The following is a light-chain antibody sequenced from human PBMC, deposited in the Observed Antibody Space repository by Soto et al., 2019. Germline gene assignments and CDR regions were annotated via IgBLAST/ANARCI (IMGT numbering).Light chain of an antibody. CDR3: QQYGSSGT. CDR1: QSVSNNY. Sequence: EILMTQSPDTLSVSPGERATLSCRASQSVSNNYLAWYQQKPGQAPRLPIYGASNRATGIPDRFSGSGSGTDFTLTISRLEPEDFAVYYCQQYGSSGTFGQGTKVDIK. J-gene: IGKJ1*01. V-gene: IGKV3-20*01. CDR2: GAS.